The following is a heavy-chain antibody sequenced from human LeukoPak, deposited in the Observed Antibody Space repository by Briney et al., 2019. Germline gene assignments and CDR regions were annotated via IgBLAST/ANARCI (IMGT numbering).Heavy chain of an antibody. CDR1: GFPFSTYS. J-gene: IGHJ4*02. Sequence: GGSLRLSCAASGFPFSTYSMSWVRQAPGKGLEWVSYISSISSIIYYADSVKGRFTISRDNARSSLYLQMNSLRAEDAAVYYCALLAVASDFDYWGQGALVTVSS. D-gene: IGHD6-19*01. CDR3: ALLAVASDFDY. CDR2: ISSISSII. V-gene: IGHV3-48*01.